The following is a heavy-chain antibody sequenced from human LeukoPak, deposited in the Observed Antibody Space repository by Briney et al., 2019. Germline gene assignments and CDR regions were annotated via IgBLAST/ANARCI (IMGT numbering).Heavy chain of an antibody. D-gene: IGHD5-18*01. V-gene: IGHV4-34*01. CDR2: INHSGST. CDR1: GGSSSGYY. Sequence: SETLSLTCAVYGGSSSGYYWSWIRQPPGKGLEWIGEINHSGSTNYNPSLKSRVTISVDTSKNQFSLKLSSVTAADTAVYYCARVRRGYSYGYYGFDPWGQGTLVTVSS. CDR3: ARVRRGYSYGYYGFDP. J-gene: IGHJ5*02.